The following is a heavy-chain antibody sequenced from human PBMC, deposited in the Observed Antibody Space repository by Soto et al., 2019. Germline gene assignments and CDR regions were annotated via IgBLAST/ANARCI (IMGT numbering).Heavy chain of an antibody. CDR3: ASGPTGYDILTGDQTGL. CDR2: ISGSGGST. CDR1: GFTFSSYA. V-gene: IGHV3-23*01. J-gene: IGHJ4*02. Sequence: WGSLRLSCAASGFTFSSYAMSWVRQAPGKGLEWVSAISGSGGSTYYADSVKGRFTISRDNSKNTLYLQMNSLRAEDTAVYYCASGPTGYDILTGDQTGLWGQGTLVSVSS. D-gene: IGHD3-9*01.